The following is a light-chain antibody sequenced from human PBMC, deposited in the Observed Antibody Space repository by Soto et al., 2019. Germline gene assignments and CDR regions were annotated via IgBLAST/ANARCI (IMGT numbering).Light chain of an antibody. Sequence: QSALTQPASVSGSPGQSITISCTGTSSDIGGYNYVSWYQQHPGKAPKLMIYEVTNRPSGVSNRFSGSKSGNTASLTISGLQAEDEADYYCCSYTFSSPVVFGGGTKLTVL. J-gene: IGLJ2*01. CDR1: SSDIGGYNY. CDR2: EVT. V-gene: IGLV2-14*01. CDR3: CSYTFSSPVV.